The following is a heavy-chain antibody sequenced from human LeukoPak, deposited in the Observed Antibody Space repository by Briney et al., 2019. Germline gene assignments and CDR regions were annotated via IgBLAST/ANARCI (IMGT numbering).Heavy chain of an antibody. Sequence: GASVKVSCKASGYTFTSYGISWVRQAPGQGLEWMGWISAYNGNTNYAQKLQGRVTMTTDTSTSTAYVELRSLRSDDTAVYYCARADRIVGATDYYYGMDVWGQGTTVTVSS. J-gene: IGHJ6*02. CDR3: ARADRIVGATDYYYGMDV. D-gene: IGHD1-26*01. CDR2: ISAYNGNT. V-gene: IGHV1-18*01. CDR1: GYTFTSYG.